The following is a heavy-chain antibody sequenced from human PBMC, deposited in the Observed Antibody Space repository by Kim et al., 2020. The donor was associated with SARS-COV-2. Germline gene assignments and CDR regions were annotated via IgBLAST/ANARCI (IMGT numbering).Heavy chain of an antibody. CDR3: ARQPMVRGVINPRYYYGMDV. CDR1: GFTFSSYA. Sequence: GGSLRLSCAASGFTFSSYAMHWVRQAPGKGLEWVAVISYDGSNKYYADSVKGRFTISRDNSKNTLYLQMNSLRAEDTAVYYCARQPMVRGVINPRYYYGMDVWGQGTTVTVSS. D-gene: IGHD3-10*01. V-gene: IGHV3-30*04. CDR2: ISYDGSNK. J-gene: IGHJ6*02.